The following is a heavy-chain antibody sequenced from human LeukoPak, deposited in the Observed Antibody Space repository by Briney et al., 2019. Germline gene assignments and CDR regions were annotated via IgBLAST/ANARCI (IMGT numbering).Heavy chain of an antibody. Sequence: ASVKVSCKASGYTFTGYYMHWVRQAPGQGLEWMGWINPNSGGTNYAQKFQGRVTMTRDTSISTAYMEPSRLRSDDTAVYYCARDTVYDSSGYYWNYFDYWGQGTLVTVSS. CDR2: INPNSGGT. D-gene: IGHD3-22*01. V-gene: IGHV1-2*02. CDR3: ARDTVYDSSGYYWNYFDY. CDR1: GYTFTGYY. J-gene: IGHJ4*02.